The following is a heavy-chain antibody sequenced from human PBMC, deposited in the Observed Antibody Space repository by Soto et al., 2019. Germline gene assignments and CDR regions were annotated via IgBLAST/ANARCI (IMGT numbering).Heavy chain of an antibody. Sequence: QVQLVESGGGVVQPGRSLRLSCAASGFTFSSYGMHWVRQAPGKGLEWVAVIWYDGSNKYYADSVKGRFTISRDNSKNTLYLQMNSLRAEDTAVYYCATERIVLVPAALYYYYGMDVWGQGTTVTVSS. D-gene: IGHD2-2*01. CDR3: ATERIVLVPAALYYYYGMDV. CDR2: IWYDGSNK. V-gene: IGHV3-33*01. J-gene: IGHJ6*02. CDR1: GFTFSSYG.